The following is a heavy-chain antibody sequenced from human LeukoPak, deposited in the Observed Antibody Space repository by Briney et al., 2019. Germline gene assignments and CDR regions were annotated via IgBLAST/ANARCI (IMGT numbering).Heavy chain of an antibody. V-gene: IGHV3-7*01. CDR1: GFLFRDYW. J-gene: IGHJ4*02. CDR2: IKPDGNEQ. Sequence: GGSLRLSCATSGFLFRDYWMGWVRQAPGKGPEWVASIKPDGNEQYYVDSVGGRFTISRDNSKDSLFLQMDSLRDDDTAVYYCGRERVSAYDYWGQGTLVTVSS. CDR3: GRERVSAYDY.